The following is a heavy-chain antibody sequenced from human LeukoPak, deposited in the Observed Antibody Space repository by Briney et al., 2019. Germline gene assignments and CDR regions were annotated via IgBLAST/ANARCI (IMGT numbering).Heavy chain of an antibody. CDR1: GYTFTGYY. J-gene: IGHJ6*03. CDR2: INPNSGGT. Sequence: ASVKVSCKASGYTFTGYYMHWVRQAPGQGREGMGWINPNSGGTNYAQKFQGRVTMTRDTSISTAYMELSRLRSDDTAVYYCAREGCSSTSCSHMDVWGKGTTVTVSS. CDR3: AREGCSSTSCSHMDV. V-gene: IGHV1-2*02. D-gene: IGHD2-2*01.